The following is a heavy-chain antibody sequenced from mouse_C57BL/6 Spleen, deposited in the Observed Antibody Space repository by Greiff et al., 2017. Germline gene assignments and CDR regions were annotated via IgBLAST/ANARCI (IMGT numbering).Heavy chain of an antibody. V-gene: IGHV1-19*01. CDR1: GYTFTDYY. J-gene: IGHJ4*01. CDR3: AREGDGYFRAMDD. D-gene: IGHD2-3*01. Sequence: VQLQQSGPVLVKPGASVKMSCKASGYTFTDYYMNWVKQSHGKSLEWIGVINPYNGGTSYNQKFKGKATLTVDKSSSTAYMELNSLTSEDSAVYYCAREGDGYFRAMDDWGQGTSVTVSS. CDR2: INPYNGGT.